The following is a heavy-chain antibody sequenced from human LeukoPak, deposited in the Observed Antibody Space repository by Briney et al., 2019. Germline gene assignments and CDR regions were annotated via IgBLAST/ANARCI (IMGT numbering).Heavy chain of an antibody. D-gene: IGHD6-19*01. V-gene: IGHV3-23*01. CDR2: LKSDGSGI. Sequence: GGSLRLSCAASGFTFSDYAMNWVRQAPGKGLEWVSGLKSDGSGISYADSVKGRFTISRDNSKNTVFLQMNSLRAEDTAVYYCAKDTWSNSGWAHAFDIWGQGTMVTVSS. CDR3: AKDTWSNSGWAHAFDI. J-gene: IGHJ3*02. CDR1: GFTFSDYA.